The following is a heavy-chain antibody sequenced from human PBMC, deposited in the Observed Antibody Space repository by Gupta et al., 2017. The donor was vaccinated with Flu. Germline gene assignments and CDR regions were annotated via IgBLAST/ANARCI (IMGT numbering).Heavy chain of an antibody. J-gene: IGHJ6*02. V-gene: IGHV3-23*01. Sequence: EVQLLESGGGLVQPGGSLRLSCAASGFPFSSYAMSWVRQAPGKGLEWVSAISGSGGSTYYADSVKGRFTISRDNSKNTLYLQMNSLRAEDTAVYYCASVYYDYVWGSYRTQYYYGMDVWGQGTTVTVSS. CDR2: ISGSGGST. CDR3: ASVYYDYVWGSYRTQYYYGMDV. D-gene: IGHD3-16*02. CDR1: GFPFSSYA.